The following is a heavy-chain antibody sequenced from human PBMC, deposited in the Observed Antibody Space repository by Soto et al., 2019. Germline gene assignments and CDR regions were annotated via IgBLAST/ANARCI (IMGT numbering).Heavy chain of an antibody. CDR1: GGTFSSYA. CDR3: AKNPENYYYGMDV. CDR2: IIPIFGTA. Sequence: QVQLVQSGAEVKKPGSSVKVSCKASGGTFSSYAISWVRQAPGQGLEWMGGIIPIFGTADYAQKFQGRATXTXDXXTSTAYVERSSLRSEDTAVYYCAKNPENYYYGMDVWGQGTTVTVSS. J-gene: IGHJ6*02. V-gene: IGHV1-69*05.